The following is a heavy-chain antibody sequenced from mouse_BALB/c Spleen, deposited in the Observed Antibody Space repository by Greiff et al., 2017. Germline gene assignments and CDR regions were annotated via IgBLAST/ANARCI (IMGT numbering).Heavy chain of an antibody. CDR3: ARGGTGFAY. CDR1: GYSITSDYA. J-gene: IGHJ3*01. V-gene: IGHV3-2*02. D-gene: IGHD3-3*01. Sequence: DVKLQESGPGLVKPSQSLSLTCTVTGYSITSDYAWNWIRQFPGNKLEWMGYISYSGSTSYNPSLKSRISITRDTSKNQFFLQLNSVTTEDTATYYCARGGTGFAYWGQGTLVTVSA. CDR2: ISYSGST.